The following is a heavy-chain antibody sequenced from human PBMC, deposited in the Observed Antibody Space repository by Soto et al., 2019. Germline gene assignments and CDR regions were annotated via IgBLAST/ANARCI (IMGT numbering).Heavy chain of an antibody. CDR3: AITMVWGAISDYYYGIDV. J-gene: IGHJ6*02. Sequence: GGSLRLSCAASGFTFSNYWMSWVRQAPGKGLEWVANIKEAGSEEYYVDSVKGRFTISRDNAKNSLYLQMNSLRAEDTAVYYCAITMVWGAISDYYYGIDVWGQGTTVTVSS. D-gene: IGHD3-10*01. CDR1: GFTFSNYW. V-gene: IGHV3-7*02. CDR2: IKEAGSEE.